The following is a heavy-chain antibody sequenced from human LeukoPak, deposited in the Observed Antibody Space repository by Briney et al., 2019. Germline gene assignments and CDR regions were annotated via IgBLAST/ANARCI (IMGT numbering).Heavy chain of an antibody. Sequence: SETLSLTCAVYGGSFSGYYWSWIRQPPGKGLEWIGEINHSGSTNYNPSLKSRVTISVDTSKNQFSLKLSSVTAADTAVYYCAGERGEEYSSGWYKTNFFDNWGQGIRVTVSS. CDR1: GGSFSGYY. CDR3: AGERGEEYSSGWYKTNFFDN. CDR2: INHSGST. J-gene: IGHJ4*02. V-gene: IGHV4-34*01. D-gene: IGHD6-19*01.